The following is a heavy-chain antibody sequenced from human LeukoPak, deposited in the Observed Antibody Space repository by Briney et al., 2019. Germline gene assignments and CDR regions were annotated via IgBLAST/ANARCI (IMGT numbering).Heavy chain of an antibody. D-gene: IGHD2-2*01. CDR3: ASWGQVVPAANGRWLQI. V-gene: IGHV3-21*01. CDR2: ISSSSSYI. CDR1: GFTFSSYW. Sequence: GGSLRLSCAASGFTFSSYWMHWVRQAPGKGLEWVSSISSSSSYIYYADSVKGRFTISRDNAKNSLYLQMNSLRAEDTAVYYCASWGQVVPAANGRWLQIWGQGTLVTVSS. J-gene: IGHJ4*02.